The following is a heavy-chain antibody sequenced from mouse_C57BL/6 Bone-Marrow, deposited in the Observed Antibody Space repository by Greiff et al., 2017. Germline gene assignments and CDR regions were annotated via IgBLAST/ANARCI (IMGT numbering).Heavy chain of an antibody. CDR1: GFSLSTSGMG. J-gene: IGHJ1*03. V-gene: IGHV8-12*01. CDR3: ARRVSSYGYWYFDV. Sequence: QVQLKESGPGILQSSQTLSLTCSFSGFSLSTSGMGVSWIRQPSGKGLEWLAHIYWDDEKRYNPSLKSRLTISKDTSRNQVFLKITSVDTADTATYYCARRVSSYGYWYFDVWGTGTTVTVSS. CDR2: IYWDDEK. D-gene: IGHD1-1*01.